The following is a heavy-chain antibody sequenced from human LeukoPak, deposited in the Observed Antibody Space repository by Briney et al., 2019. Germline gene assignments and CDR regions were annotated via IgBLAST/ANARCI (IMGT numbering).Heavy chain of an antibody. V-gene: IGHV3-23*01. Sequence: GGPLRLSCAASGFTFSSYAISWVRQAPGKGLEWVSAISGSGGSTYYADSVKGRFTISRDDSKNTLYLQMNSLRAEDTAVYYCVLEWFSNAFDIWGQGTMVTVSS. CDR1: GFTFSSYA. J-gene: IGHJ3*02. CDR2: ISGSGGST. D-gene: IGHD3-3*01. CDR3: VLEWFSNAFDI.